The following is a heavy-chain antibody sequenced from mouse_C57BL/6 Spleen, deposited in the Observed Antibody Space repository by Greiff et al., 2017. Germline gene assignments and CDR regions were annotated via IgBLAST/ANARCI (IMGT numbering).Heavy chain of an antibody. Sequence: QVQLQQPGAELVKPGASVKLSCKASGYTFTSYWMHWVKQRPGQGLEWIGMIHPNSGSTNYNEKFKSKATLTVDKSSSTAYMQLSSLTSEDSAVYYCARRVIYYGYDDFAYWGQGTLVTVSA. D-gene: IGHD2-2*01. V-gene: IGHV1-64*01. CDR3: ARRVIYYGYDDFAY. CDR2: IHPNSGST. CDR1: GYTFTSYW. J-gene: IGHJ3*01.